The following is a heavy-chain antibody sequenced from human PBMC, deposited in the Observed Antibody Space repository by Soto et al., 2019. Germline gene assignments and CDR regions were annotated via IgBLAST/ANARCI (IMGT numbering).Heavy chain of an antibody. V-gene: IGHV4-59*01. CDR1: GGSISGSS. J-gene: IGHJ4*02. CDR3: ARSVAVPRAYIVY. Sequence: PSETLSLTCSVSGGSISGSSWSWIRQSPGKGLEWLGYVYYTGSTNYSPSLRSRVSILVDTSKNEFSLRLSSVTAADTAVYFCARSVAVPRAYIVYCGQGPQVTVST. CDR2: VYYTGST. D-gene: IGHD3-3*01.